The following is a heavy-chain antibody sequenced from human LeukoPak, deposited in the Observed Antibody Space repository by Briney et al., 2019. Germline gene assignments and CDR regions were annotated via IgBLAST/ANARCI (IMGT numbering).Heavy chain of an antibody. CDR3: AKARVGATTSGY. CDR1: GFTFSSYG. Sequence: GGSLRLSCAASGFTFSSYGMHWFRQAPGKGLEWVAFIRYDGSNKYYADSVKGRFTISRDNSKNTLYLQMNSLRAEDTAVYYCAKARVGATTSGYWGQGTLVTVSS. J-gene: IGHJ4*02. CDR2: IRYDGSNK. V-gene: IGHV3-30*02. D-gene: IGHD1-26*01.